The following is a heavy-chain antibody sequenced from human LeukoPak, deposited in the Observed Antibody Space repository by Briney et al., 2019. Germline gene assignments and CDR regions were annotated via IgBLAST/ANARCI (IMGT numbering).Heavy chain of an antibody. D-gene: IGHD5-18*01. V-gene: IGHV4-39*07. Sequence: SETLSLSCTVSGASISNSAYYWLWIRQPPGEGLECIGTVHYSGSTFYNPSLKSRVNISVDTSKNQFSLKLSSVTAADTAVYYCARDRWVDTAMVTTRYIDYWGQGTLVTVSS. CDR3: ARDRWVDTAMVTTRYIDY. J-gene: IGHJ4*02. CDR1: GASISNSAYY. CDR2: VHYSGST.